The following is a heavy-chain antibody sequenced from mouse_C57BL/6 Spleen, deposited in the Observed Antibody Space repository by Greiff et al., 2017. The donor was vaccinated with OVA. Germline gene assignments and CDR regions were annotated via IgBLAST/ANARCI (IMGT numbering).Heavy chain of an antibody. V-gene: IGHV1-76*01. CDR2: IYPGSGNT. Sequence: QVQLKESGAELVRPGASVKLSCKASGYTFTDYYINWVKQRPGQGLEWIARIYPGSGNTYYNEKFKGKATLTAEKSSSTAYMQLSSLTSEDSAVYFCARSGARYYAMDYWGQGTSVTVSS. CDR3: ARSGARYYAMDY. D-gene: IGHD3-1*01. J-gene: IGHJ4*01. CDR1: GYTFTDYY.